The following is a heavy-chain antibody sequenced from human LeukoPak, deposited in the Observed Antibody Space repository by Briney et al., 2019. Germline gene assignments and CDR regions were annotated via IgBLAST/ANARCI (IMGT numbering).Heavy chain of an antibody. J-gene: IGHJ4*02. CDR1: GYTFTSYG. Sequence: ASVKVSCKASGYTFTSYGISWVRQAPGQGLEWMGWISAYNGNTNYAQKLQGRVTMTTDTSTSTAYMELRSLGSDDTAVYYCARDYWFGESLDYWGQGTLVTVSS. V-gene: IGHV1-18*01. CDR2: ISAYNGNT. CDR3: ARDYWFGESLDY. D-gene: IGHD3-10*01.